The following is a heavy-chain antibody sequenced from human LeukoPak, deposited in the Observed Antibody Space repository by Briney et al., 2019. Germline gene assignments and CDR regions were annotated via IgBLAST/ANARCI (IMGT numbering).Heavy chain of an antibody. CDR2: ISAYNGNT. CDR1: GYTFTSYG. J-gene: IGHJ5*02. V-gene: IGHV1-18*01. Sequence: ASVKVSCKASGYTFTSYGISWVRQAPGQGLEWMGWISAYNGNTNYAQKLQGRVTMTTDTSTSTAYMELRSLRSDDTAVYYCAYHLAAWVSEVWFDPWGQGTLVTVSS. CDR3: AYHLAAWVSEVWFDP. D-gene: IGHD6-6*01.